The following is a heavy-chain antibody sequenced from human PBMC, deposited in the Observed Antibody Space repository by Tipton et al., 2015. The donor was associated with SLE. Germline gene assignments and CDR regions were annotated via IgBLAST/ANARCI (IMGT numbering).Heavy chain of an antibody. D-gene: IGHD2-15*01. Sequence: SLRLSCAASGFTVSSNYMSWVRQAPGKGLEWVSLIYSGGSTYYADSVKGRFTISRDNSKNTLFLQMNSLRTEDTAVYYCARAYCSGRSCYRARVGYWGQGTLVTVSS. CDR1: GFTVSSNY. CDR3: ARAYCSGRSCYRARVGY. J-gene: IGHJ4*02. CDR2: IYSGGST. V-gene: IGHV3-53*05.